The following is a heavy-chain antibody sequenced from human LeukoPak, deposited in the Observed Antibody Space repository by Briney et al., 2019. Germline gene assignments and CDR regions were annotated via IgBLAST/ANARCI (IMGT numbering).Heavy chain of an antibody. CDR2: IYSDGST. CDR3: AQARSSSGYGPLGLY. V-gene: IGHV3-53*01. J-gene: IGHJ4*02. D-gene: IGHD5-12*01. CDR1: GFSVSNNY. Sequence: GGSLRLSCAASGFSVSNNYMSWVRQAPGKGLEFVSVIYSDGSTYYAESVKGRFTISRDNSKNTLYLQMNSLRAEDTAVYYCAQARSSSGYGPLGLYWGQGILVTVSS.